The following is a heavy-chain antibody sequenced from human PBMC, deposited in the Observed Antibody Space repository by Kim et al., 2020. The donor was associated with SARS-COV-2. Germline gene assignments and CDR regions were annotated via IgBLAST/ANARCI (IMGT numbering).Heavy chain of an antibody. Sequence: GGSLRLSCAASGFTFSSYAMHWVRQAPGKGLEWVAVIWYDGSNKYYADSVKGRFTISRDNSKNTLYLQMNSLRAEDTAVYYCAKVGSVRGVPGPLYIWGQGTMVTVSS. CDR3: AKVGSVRGVPGPLYI. CDR1: GFTFSSYA. CDR2: IWYDGSNK. J-gene: IGHJ3*02. D-gene: IGHD3-10*01. V-gene: IGHV3-33*06.